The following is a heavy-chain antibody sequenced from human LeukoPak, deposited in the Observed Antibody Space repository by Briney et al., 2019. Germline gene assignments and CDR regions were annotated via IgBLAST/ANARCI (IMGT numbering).Heavy chain of an antibody. CDR1: GYTFTGYY. V-gene: IGHV1-18*04. Sequence: ASVKVSCKASGYTFTGYYMHWVRQAPGQGLEWMGWISAHNGDTSYAQRFQGRLTMTTDTATSTAYMELRSLTSGDTAVYYCARDRGPSYCTSTTCRTLDWWGQGTLVTVSS. D-gene: IGHD2-2*01. CDR2: ISAHNGDT. J-gene: IGHJ4*02. CDR3: ARDRGPSYCTSTTCRTLDW.